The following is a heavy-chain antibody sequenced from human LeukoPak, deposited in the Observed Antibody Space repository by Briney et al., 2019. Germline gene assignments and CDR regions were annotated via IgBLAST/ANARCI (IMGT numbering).Heavy chain of an antibody. D-gene: IGHD2-2*02. CDR3: ARVPGFCSSTSCYTEPFDY. CDR2: IYHSGST. J-gene: IGHJ4*02. V-gene: IGHV4-38-2*02. Sequence: KPSETLSLTCTVSGYSISSGHYWGWIRQPPGKGLEWIGSIYHSGSTYYNPSLKSRVTISVDTSKNQFSLKLSSVTAADTAVYYCARVPGFCSSTSCYTEPFDYWGQGTLVTVSS. CDR1: GYSISSGHY.